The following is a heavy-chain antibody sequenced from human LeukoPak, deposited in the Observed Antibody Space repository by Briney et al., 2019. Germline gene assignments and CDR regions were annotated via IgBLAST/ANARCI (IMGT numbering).Heavy chain of an antibody. CDR2: ISGSGGST. CDR1: GFTFSNYA. J-gene: IGHJ6*03. CDR3: AKVGVGDLDFWSGYSYYYYMDV. Sequence: GGSLRLPCAASGFTFSNYAMSWVRQAPGKGLEWVSAISGSGGSTYYADSVKGRFTISRDNSKNTLYLQMNSLRAEDTAAYYCAKVGVGDLDFWSGYSYYYYMDVWGKGTTVTVSS. V-gene: IGHV3-23*01. D-gene: IGHD3-3*01.